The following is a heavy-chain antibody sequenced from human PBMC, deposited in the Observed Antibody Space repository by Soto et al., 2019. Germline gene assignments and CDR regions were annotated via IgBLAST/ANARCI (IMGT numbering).Heavy chain of an antibody. V-gene: IGHV4-59*02. CDR2: IHYSGGT. CDR1: GASVSSYS. Sequence: PSETLSLTCSVTGASVSSYSWSWIRQSPGKGLEWIGYIHYSGGTNYTPSLRSRVTISVDTSKNQLSLNLTSLTAADTAVYYCARVSSGSYYRWFDPWGQGTLVTVSS. J-gene: IGHJ5*02. D-gene: IGHD1-26*01. CDR3: ARVSSGSYYRWFDP.